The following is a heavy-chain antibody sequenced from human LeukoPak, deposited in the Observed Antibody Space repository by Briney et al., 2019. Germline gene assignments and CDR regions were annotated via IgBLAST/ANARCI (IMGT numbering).Heavy chain of an antibody. CDR1: VGSFSGYY. V-gene: IGHV4-34*01. Sequence: SETLSLTCAVYVGSFSGYYWSWIRQPPGKGLEWIGEINHSGSTNYNPSLKSRVTISVDTSKNQFSLKLSSVTAADTAVYYCARTRAYDYVWASYRKTHAFDIWGQGTMVTVSS. J-gene: IGHJ3*02. CDR2: INHSGST. CDR3: ARTRAYDYVWASYRKTHAFDI. D-gene: IGHD3-16*01.